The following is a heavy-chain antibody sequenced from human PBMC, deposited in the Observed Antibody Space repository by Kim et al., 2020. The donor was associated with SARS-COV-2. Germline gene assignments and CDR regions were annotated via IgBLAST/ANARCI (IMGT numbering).Heavy chain of an antibody. D-gene: IGHD2-2*01. CDR2: ISSSSSYI. V-gene: IGHV3-21*01. CDR3: ARGPPPEKYCSSTSCEYYYYYYMDV. CDR1: GFTFSSYS. J-gene: IGHJ6*03. Sequence: GGSLRLSCAASGFTFSSYSMNWVRQAPGKGLEWVSSISSSSSYIYYADSVKGRFTISRDNAKNSLYLQMNSLRAEDTAVYYCARGPPPEKYCSSTSCEYYYYYYMDVWGKGTTVTVSS.